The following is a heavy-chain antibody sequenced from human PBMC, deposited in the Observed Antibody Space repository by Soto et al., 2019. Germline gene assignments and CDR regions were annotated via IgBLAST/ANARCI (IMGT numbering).Heavy chain of an antibody. CDR1: GFIFSNYA. Sequence: EVELLESGGALIQPGGSLRLSCAASGFIFSNYAMFWVLQAPGKGLDWVSTIYAGGGTTHYAESVKGRFTISRDNSNNRLYLQMNNLRAEDTAVYFCAKDLIRGDGYVDFDYWGQGTLVTVSS. CDR3: AKDLIRGDGYVDFDY. J-gene: IGHJ4*02. V-gene: IGHV3-23*01. CDR2: IYAGGGTT. D-gene: IGHD3-10*01.